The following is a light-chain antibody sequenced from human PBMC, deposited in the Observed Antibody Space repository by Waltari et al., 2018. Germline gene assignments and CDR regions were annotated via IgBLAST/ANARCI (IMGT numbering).Light chain of an antibody. V-gene: IGLV2-14*03. J-gene: IGLJ3*02. Sequence: QSALTQPASVSGSPGQSITISCTGTSRDVGNYNYVSWYQQPPGRAPKLMLSDVSDRHPGVSNRFSGSKSGNTASLTISGLQAEDEGDYYCCSYTNVGSWVFGGGTKVTVL. CDR2: DVS. CDR3: CSYTNVGSWV. CDR1: SRDVGNYNY.